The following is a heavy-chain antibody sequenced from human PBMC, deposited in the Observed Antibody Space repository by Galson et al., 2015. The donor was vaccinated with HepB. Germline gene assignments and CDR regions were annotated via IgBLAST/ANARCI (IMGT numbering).Heavy chain of an antibody. CDR3: ARDEDDFWSGYYSNGY. Sequence: SLRLSCAASGFTFNKYNMNWVRQAPGKGLEWVSYIGSSGTTMYYADSVKGRSTISRDNVKNSLYLQMNSLRAEDTAVYYCARDEDDFWSGYYSNGYWGQGTLVIVSS. V-gene: IGHV3-48*01. CDR1: GFTFNKYN. D-gene: IGHD3-3*01. CDR2: IGSSGTTM. J-gene: IGHJ4*02.